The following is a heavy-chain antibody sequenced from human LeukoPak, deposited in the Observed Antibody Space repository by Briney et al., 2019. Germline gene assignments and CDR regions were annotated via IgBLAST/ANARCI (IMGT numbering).Heavy chain of an antibody. J-gene: IGHJ1*01. CDR1: GYSFTSYW. CDR3: ATYAGTSSKYFHH. Sequence: GESLKISCKGSGYSFTSYWIGWVRQMPGKGLGWMGIIYPGDSDTTYSPSFQGQVTISADKSINTAYVQWSSLKASDTAMYYCATYAGTSSKYFHHWGQGTLVTVSS. CDR2: IYPGDSDT. V-gene: IGHV5-51*01. D-gene: IGHD3-10*01.